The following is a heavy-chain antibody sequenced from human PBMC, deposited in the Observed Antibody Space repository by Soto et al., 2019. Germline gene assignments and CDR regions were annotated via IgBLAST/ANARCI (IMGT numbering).Heavy chain of an antibody. Sequence: GGSLRLSCAASGFTFSSYSMNWVRQAPGKGLEWVSYISSSSSTIYYADSVKGRFTISRDNAKNSLYLQMNSLRAEDTAVYYCTRGQYYDFWSAYDYWGQGALVTVSS. J-gene: IGHJ4*02. CDR1: GFTFSSYS. CDR3: TRGQYYDFWSAYDY. CDR2: ISSSSSTI. V-gene: IGHV3-48*01. D-gene: IGHD3-3*01.